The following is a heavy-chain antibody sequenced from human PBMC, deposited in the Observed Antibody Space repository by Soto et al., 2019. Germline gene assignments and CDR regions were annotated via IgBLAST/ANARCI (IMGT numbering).Heavy chain of an antibody. D-gene: IGHD3-10*01. Sequence: QVQLQGSGPGLVKPSQTLSLTCTVSGGSISSADSYWSWIRQPPGKGLEWIGYIYYSGCTYYNPSLNSRVTISLDTSKNHFPLKLSSVTAADSAVYYCAREELTLTTYWYFNLWGRGTLVTVSS. CDR3: AREELTLTTYWYFNL. CDR1: GGSISSADSY. V-gene: IGHV4-30-4*01. J-gene: IGHJ2*01. CDR2: IYYSGCT.